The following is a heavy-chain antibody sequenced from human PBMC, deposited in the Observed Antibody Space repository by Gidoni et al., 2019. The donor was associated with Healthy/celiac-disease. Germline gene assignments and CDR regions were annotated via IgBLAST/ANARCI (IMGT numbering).Heavy chain of an antibody. Sequence: QVHLVQSGAEVKKPGSSLKVSCKASGGTFSSYAISWGRQVPGQGLEWMGGILPICGNAIYAQKFQGRVTINEDKSTSIAYMERSSLRCEDRAVYYCVRGPSPSTNCSGGSCYSHFDYWGQGILVTVSS. CDR3: VRGPSPSTNCSGGSCYSHFDY. CDR2: ILPICGNA. J-gene: IGHJ4*02. V-gene: IGHV1-69*06. D-gene: IGHD2-15*01. CDR1: GGTFSSYA.